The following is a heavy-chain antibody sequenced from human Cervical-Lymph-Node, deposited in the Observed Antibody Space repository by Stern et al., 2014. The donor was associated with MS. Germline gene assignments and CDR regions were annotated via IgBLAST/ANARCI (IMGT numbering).Heavy chain of an antibody. Sequence: ESGPALVKPTQTLTLTCTFSGSSLNTSGMCVSWIRQPPGKALEWLARIAWDDDKYYSTSLQTRLTISQDTSKNQVVPTMTNMDPVGIATYFCARSLYYDGDNSDSGINWFDSWGQGTLVTVSS. D-gene: IGHD4-23*01. V-gene: IGHV2-70*11. CDR1: GSSLNTSGMC. J-gene: IGHJ5*01. CDR2: IAWDDDK. CDR3: ARSLYYDGDNSDSGINWFDS.